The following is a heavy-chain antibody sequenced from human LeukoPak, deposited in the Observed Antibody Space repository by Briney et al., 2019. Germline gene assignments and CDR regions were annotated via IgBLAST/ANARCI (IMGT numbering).Heavy chain of an antibody. V-gene: IGHV3-7*01. CDR1: GFTFSSYW. CDR3: ARGGDGTPGGSMDV. J-gene: IGHJ6*02. Sequence: GGSLRLSCAASGFTFSSYWMSWVRQAPGKGLEWVANIKQDGSEKYYVDSVKGRFTISRDNAKNSLYLQMNSLRDEDTAVYYCARGGDGTPGGSMDVWGQGTTVTVSS. CDR2: IKQDGSEK. D-gene: IGHD1-1*01.